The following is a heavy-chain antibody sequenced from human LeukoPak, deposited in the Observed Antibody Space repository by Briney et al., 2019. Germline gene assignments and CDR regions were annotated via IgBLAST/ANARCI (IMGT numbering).Heavy chain of an antibody. J-gene: IGHJ4*02. D-gene: IGHD3-3*02. CDR3: ARDRRAIYDY. V-gene: IGHV3-21*01. CDR2: ISSSSSYI. Sequence: PGGSLRLSCAASGFTFSSYSMNWVRQAPGKGLEWVSSISSSSSYIYYADSVKGRFTISRDNAKNSLYLQMNSLRAEDTAVHYCARDRRAIYDYWGQGTLVTVSS. CDR1: GFTFSSYS.